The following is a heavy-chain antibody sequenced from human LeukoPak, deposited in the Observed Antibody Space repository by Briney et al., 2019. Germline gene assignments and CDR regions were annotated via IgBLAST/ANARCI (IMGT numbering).Heavy chain of an antibody. CDR1: GGSVTSGSYY. CDR3: VRQGNWGSWYYFDY. D-gene: IGHD7-27*01. V-gene: IGHV4-61*01. J-gene: IGHJ4*02. CDR2: TYFSGST. Sequence: SETLSLTCTVSGGSVTSGSYYWGWIRQPPRKGLEWIGDTYFSGSTKYNPSIRSRVTISVDTSKNQFPLKLSSVTAADTAVYYCVRQGNWGSWYYFDYWGQGTLVTVSS.